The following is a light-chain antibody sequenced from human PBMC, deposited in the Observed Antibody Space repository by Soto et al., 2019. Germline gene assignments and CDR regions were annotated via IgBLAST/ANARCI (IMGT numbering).Light chain of an antibody. CDR1: QSVSSSY. Sequence: EIVLTQSPGTLSLSPGERATLSCRASQSVSSSYLAWYQQKPGQAPRLLIYVASSRATGIPDRFSGSGSGTDFTLTMSRLEPEDFAVYYCQQYGSSPRMYTFGQGTKLEIK. J-gene: IGKJ2*01. V-gene: IGKV3-20*01. CDR3: QQYGSSPRMYT. CDR2: VAS.